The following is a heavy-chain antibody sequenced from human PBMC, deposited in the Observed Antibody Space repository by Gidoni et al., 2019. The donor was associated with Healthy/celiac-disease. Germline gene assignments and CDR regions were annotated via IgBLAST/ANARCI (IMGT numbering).Heavy chain of an antibody. V-gene: IGHV3-53*01. D-gene: IGHD3-22*01. J-gene: IGHJ4*02. CDR1: GFTVSSNY. CDR3: ARENYYDSSGYFDY. Sequence: EVQLVESGGGLIQPGGSLRLSCAASGFTVSSNYMSWVRQAPGKGLEWVSVIYSGGSTYYADSVKGRFTISRDNSKNTLYLQMNSLRAEDTAVYYCARENYYDSSGYFDYWGQGTLVTVSS. CDR2: IYSGGST.